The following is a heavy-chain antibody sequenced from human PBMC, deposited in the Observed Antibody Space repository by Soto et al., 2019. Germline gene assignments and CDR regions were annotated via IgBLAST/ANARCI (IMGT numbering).Heavy chain of an antibody. CDR1: GFTVSSNY. CDR3: ARGAVSPFPLDY. CDR2: LYSAGTT. D-gene: IGHD6-19*01. Sequence: EVQLVESGGGLVQPGGSLRLSCAASGFTVSSNYMSWVRQAPGKGLEWVSVLYSAGTTYYADSVKGRFTISRDNSKNTLYLQMNSLRAEDTAVYYCARGAVSPFPLDYWGQGTLVTVSS. J-gene: IGHJ4*02. V-gene: IGHV3-66*01.